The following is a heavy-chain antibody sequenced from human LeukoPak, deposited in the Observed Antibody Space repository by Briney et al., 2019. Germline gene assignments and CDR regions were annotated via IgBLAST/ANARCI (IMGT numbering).Heavy chain of an antibody. CDR2: IYTSGST. V-gene: IGHV4-61*02. D-gene: IGHD3-10*01. Sequence: SETLSLTCTVSGGSISSGSCYWRWIRQPAGKGLKWIGRIYTSGSTNYNPSLKSRVTISVDTSKNQFSLKLSSVTAADTAVYYCARGVSDYYGSGSYYNWFDPWGQGTLVTVSS. CDR3: ARGVSDYYGSGSYYNWFDP. J-gene: IGHJ5*02. CDR1: GGSISSGSCY.